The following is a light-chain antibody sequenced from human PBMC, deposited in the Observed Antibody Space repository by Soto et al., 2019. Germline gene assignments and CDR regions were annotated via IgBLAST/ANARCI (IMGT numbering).Light chain of an antibody. V-gene: IGLV2-23*01. CDR3: CSFTSRFTFA. Sequence: QSALTQPASVSGSPGQSITISCTGTSSDVGSYNLVSWYQQHPGKAPKLMIYEGSKRPSGVSNRFSGSKSGNTASPTISGLQAEDEADYYCCSFTSRFTFAFGTGTKVTVL. J-gene: IGLJ1*01. CDR2: EGS. CDR1: SSDVGSYNL.